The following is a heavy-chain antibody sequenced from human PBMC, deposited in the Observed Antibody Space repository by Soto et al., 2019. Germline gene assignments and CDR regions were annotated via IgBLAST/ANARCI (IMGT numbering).Heavy chain of an antibody. V-gene: IGHV4-30-2*01. J-gene: IGHJ4*02. CDR1: GGCMRSGGDA. D-gene: IGHD3-22*01. CDR3: ARDYYKYYDSSGYYRSPAY. Sequence: LTCAVCGGCMRSGGDAGSWKRQPPGKGLEWIGYIYHSGSTYYNPSLKSRVTISVDRPKNQFSPKLSSVTAADTAVYYCARDYYKYYDSSGYYRSPAYWGQGTLVTVSS. CDR2: IYHSGST.